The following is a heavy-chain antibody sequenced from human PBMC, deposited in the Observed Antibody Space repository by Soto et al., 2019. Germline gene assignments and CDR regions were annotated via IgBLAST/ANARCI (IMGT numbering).Heavy chain of an antibody. V-gene: IGHV3-20*01. D-gene: IGHD3-3*01. CDR3: ARSNYYNDFWSPYDC. CDR2: VNWNGDNI. Sequence: EVQLVESGGGVVRPGGSLRLSCAASGFTFDDYGMCWVREAPGKGLEWVAGVNWNGDNIGYADSVKGRFTVSRDNAKSSLYLQMSSLRAEDTALYHCARSNYYNDFWSPYDCWGQGTLVTVPS. J-gene: IGHJ4*02. CDR1: GFTFDDYG.